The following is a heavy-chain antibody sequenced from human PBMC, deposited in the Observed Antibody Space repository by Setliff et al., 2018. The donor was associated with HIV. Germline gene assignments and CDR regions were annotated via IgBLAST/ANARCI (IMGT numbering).Heavy chain of an antibody. CDR1: GYTFTNYY. V-gene: IGHV1-2*02. D-gene: IGHD6-19*01. CDR2: INPNSGGT. J-gene: IGHJ4*02. CDR3: ARDEVIEVAGDFGN. Sequence: ASVKVSCKASGYTFTNYYMHWVRQAPGQGLEWMGWINPNSGGTNYAQKFQGRVTMTRDTSISTAYMELSRLRSDDTAVYYCARDEVIEVAGDFGNWGQGTLVTVSS.